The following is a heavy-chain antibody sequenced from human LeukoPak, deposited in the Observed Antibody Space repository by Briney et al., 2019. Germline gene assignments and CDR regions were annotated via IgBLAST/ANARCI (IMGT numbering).Heavy chain of an antibody. CDR1: GGSLSNYY. D-gene: IGHD4-17*01. V-gene: IGHV4-34*01. Sequence: KPSETLSLTCTVSGGSLSNYYWSWIRQTPGKGLEWLGQINQSGRTNYNPSLKSRVTLSVDTSKNQFSLKLTSVTAADTAVYFCARDSRGDYVFTYWGQGTLVTVSS. J-gene: IGHJ4*02. CDR3: ARDSRGDYVFTY. CDR2: INQSGRT.